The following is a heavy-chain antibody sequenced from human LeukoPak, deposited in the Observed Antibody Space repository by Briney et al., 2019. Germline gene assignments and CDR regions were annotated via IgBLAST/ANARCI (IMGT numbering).Heavy chain of an antibody. CDR3: AKGPPYYYDSSGYYYDY. J-gene: IGHJ4*02. CDR2: ISSSSSYI. CDR1: GFTFSSYS. D-gene: IGHD3-22*01. Sequence: GGSLRLSCAASGFTFSSYSMNWVRQAPGKGLEWVSSISSSSSYIYYADSVKGRFTISRDNAKNSLYLQMNSLRAEDTAVYYCAKGPPYYYDSSGYYYDYWGQGTLVTVSS. V-gene: IGHV3-21*04.